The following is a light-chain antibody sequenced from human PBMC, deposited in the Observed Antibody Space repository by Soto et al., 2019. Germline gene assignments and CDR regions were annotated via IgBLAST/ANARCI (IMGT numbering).Light chain of an antibody. V-gene: IGKV3-20*01. Sequence: EIGLTQSPGTLSLSPGVRATLSCRASQSVSCSYLVWYQQKPGQAPRLLIYGASNRATGIPDRCSGSASATNFTLSISRLEPEDSAEYYCQQYGSSPAYTFGQGTKLEIK. CDR2: GAS. CDR3: QQYGSSPAYT. CDR1: QSVSCSY. J-gene: IGKJ2*01.